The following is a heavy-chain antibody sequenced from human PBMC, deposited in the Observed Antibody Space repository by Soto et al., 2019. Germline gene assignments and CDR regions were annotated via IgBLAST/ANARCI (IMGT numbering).Heavy chain of an antibody. V-gene: IGHV1-18*03. CDR2: ISAYHGKT. J-gene: IGHJ4*02. Sequence: QVQLVQSGAEGKKPGASVKVSCQASGYTFTSYGISWVRQAPGQGLGWVGWISAYHGKTNYAQKLQGKVTMTTDTSTSTAYMELGSLGSDGMAVYYCARLWGGFGYWGQGTLVTVSS. CDR3: ARLWGGFGY. CDR1: GYTFTSYG. D-gene: IGHD2-21*01.